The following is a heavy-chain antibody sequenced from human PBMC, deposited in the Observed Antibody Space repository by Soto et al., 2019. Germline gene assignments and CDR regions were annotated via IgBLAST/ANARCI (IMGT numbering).Heavy chain of an antibody. CDR2: IFSNDEK. Sequence: QVTLKESGPVLVKPTETLTLTCTVSGFSLSNARMGVSWIRQPPGKALEWLAHIFSNDEKSYSTSLKSRLTISKDTSKSHVVLTMTNMDPVDTATYYCARSIRYYDSSGYSYYFDYWGQGTLVTVSS. CDR3: ARSIRYYDSSGYSYYFDY. D-gene: IGHD3-22*01. V-gene: IGHV2-26*01. J-gene: IGHJ4*02. CDR1: GFSLSNARMG.